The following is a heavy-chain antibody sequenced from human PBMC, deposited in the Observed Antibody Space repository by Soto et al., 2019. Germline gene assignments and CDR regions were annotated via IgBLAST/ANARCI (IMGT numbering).Heavy chain of an antibody. Sequence: QVQLVQSGAEVKKPGSSVKVSCKASGGTFSSYAISWVRQAPGQGLEWMGGIIPIFGTANYAQKFQGRVTXXAXEXXSTAYMELSSLRSEDTAVYYCARDGRGGYAEYFQHWGQGTLVTVSS. J-gene: IGHJ1*01. V-gene: IGHV1-69*12. D-gene: IGHD1-26*01. CDR2: IIPIFGTA. CDR3: ARDGRGGYAEYFQH. CDR1: GGTFSSYA.